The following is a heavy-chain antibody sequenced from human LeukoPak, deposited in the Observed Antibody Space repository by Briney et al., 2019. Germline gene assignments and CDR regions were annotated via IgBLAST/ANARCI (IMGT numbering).Heavy chain of an antibody. CDR1: GYAISSGYY. CDR3: ARHRGFDYGDYELDY. Sequence: SETLSLTCAVSGYAISSGYYWGWIRQPPRKGLEWIGSIYHSGSTYYNPSLKSRVTISVDTSKNQFSLKLSSVTAADTSVYYCARHRGFDYGDYELDYWGQGTLVTVSS. CDR2: IYHSGST. J-gene: IGHJ4*02. D-gene: IGHD4-17*01. V-gene: IGHV4-38-2*01.